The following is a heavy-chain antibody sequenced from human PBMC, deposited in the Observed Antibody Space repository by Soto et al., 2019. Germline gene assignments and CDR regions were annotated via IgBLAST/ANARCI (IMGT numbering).Heavy chain of an antibody. V-gene: IGHV5-51*01. CDR1: GYSFTSYW. J-gene: IGHJ4*02. Sequence: PGESLKISCKGSGYSFTSYWIGWVRQMPGKXLEWMGIIYPGDSDTRYSPSFQGQVTISADKSISTAYLQWSSLKASDTAMYYCARLPGYCSGGSCPIYFDYWGQGTLVTVSS. D-gene: IGHD2-15*01. CDR2: IYPGDSDT. CDR3: ARLPGYCSGGSCPIYFDY.